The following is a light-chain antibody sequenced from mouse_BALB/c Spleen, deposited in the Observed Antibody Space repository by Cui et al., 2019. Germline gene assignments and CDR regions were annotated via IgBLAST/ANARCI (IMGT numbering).Light chain of an antibody. V-gene: IGKV12-46*01. CDR2: TAT. Sequence: DIQMSQSPAPLSASLGETVPITCPASENIYSNLAWYQQKQGKSPQLLVYTATNLAGGVPSRFSGSGSGTQYSLKINGLQSEDFGSYYCQHFWGTPFTFGSGTKLEIK. J-gene: IGKJ4*01. CDR1: ENIYSN. CDR3: QHFWGTPFT.